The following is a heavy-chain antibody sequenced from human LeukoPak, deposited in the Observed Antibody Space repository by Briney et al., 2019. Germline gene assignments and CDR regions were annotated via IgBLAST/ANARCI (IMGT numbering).Heavy chain of an antibody. D-gene: IGHD6-13*01. V-gene: IGHV3-21*01. Sequence: PGGSLRLSCAASGFTFSSYTMNWVRQAPGKGLEWVSSISSSSSYIYYADSVKGRFTISRDNAKNSLYLQMNSLRAEDTAVYYCARRGSNRDSSRLNYYYYYYMDVWGKGTTVTVSS. CDR3: ARRGSNRDSSRLNYYYYYYMDV. CDR2: ISSSSSYI. J-gene: IGHJ6*03. CDR1: GFTFSSYT.